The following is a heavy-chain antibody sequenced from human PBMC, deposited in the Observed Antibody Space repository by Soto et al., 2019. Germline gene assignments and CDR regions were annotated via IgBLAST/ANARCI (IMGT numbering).Heavy chain of an antibody. Sequence: PGGSLRLSCAASGFTFSSYWMSWVRQAPGKGLEWVANIKQDGSEKYYVDSVKGRFTISRDNAKNSLYLQMNSLRAEDTAVYYCAREGDQLLSSAWFDPWGQGTLVTVSS. J-gene: IGHJ5*02. CDR1: GFTFSSYW. CDR3: AREGDQLLSSAWFDP. D-gene: IGHD2-2*01. CDR2: IKQDGSEK. V-gene: IGHV3-7*01.